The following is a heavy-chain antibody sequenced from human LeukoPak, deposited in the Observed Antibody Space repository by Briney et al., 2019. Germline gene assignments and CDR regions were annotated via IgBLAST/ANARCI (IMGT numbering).Heavy chain of an antibody. CDR1: GGSISSYQ. V-gene: IGHV4-59*01. Sequence: SETLSLTCTVSGGSISSYQWSWIRQPPGRGLEWIGNIYYSGSANYNPSLKSRVTISVDTSKNQFSLKLSPVTAADTAVYYCARVGVDYSGNIIKYFFDYWGQGTLVTVSS. D-gene: IGHD4-23*01. CDR3: ARVGVDYSGNIIKYFFDY. CDR2: IYYSGSA. J-gene: IGHJ4*02.